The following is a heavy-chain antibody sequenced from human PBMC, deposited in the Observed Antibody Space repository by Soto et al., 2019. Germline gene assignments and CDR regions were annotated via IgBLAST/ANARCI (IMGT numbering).Heavy chain of an antibody. CDR3: AREWGYYDFWSGYYTPLTGYYGMDV. V-gene: IGHV3-23*01. J-gene: IGHJ6*02. Sequence: GGSLRLSCAASGFTFSTYAMSWVRRAPGKGLEWVSAISGTGGRTYYADSVKGRFTISRDNAKNTLYLQMNSLRAEDTAVYYCAREWGYYDFWSGYYTPLTGYYGMDVWGQGTTVTVSS. D-gene: IGHD3-3*01. CDR1: GFTFSTYA. CDR2: ISGTGGRT.